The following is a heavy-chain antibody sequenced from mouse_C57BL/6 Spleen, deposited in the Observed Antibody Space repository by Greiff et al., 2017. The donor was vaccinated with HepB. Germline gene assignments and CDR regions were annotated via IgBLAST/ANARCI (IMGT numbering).Heavy chain of an antibody. CDR1: GFNIKDYY. V-gene: IGHV14-1*01. Sequence: EVQLQQSGAELVRPGASVKLSCTASGFNIKDYYMHWVKQRPEQGLEWIGRIDPEDGDTEYAPKFQGTATMTADTASKTAYLQISSLTSEDTAVYFCTTPLGWLSFAYWGQGTLVTVSA. D-gene: IGHD2-2*01. CDR2: IDPEDGDT. J-gene: IGHJ3*01. CDR3: TTPLGWLSFAY.